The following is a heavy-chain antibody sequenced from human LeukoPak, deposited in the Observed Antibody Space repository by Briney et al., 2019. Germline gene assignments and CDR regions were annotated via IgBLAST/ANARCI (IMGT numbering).Heavy chain of an antibody. V-gene: IGHV1-46*01. J-gene: IGHJ3*02. D-gene: IGHD1-14*01. Sequence: ASVKVSCKASGYTFTSYYMHWVRQAPGQGLEWMGIINPSGGSTSYAQKFQGRVTMTKDMSTSTVYMELSSLRSEDTAVYYCARESGKFTFEIWGQGTMVTVSS. CDR1: GYTFTSYY. CDR3: ARESGKFTFEI. CDR2: INPSGGST.